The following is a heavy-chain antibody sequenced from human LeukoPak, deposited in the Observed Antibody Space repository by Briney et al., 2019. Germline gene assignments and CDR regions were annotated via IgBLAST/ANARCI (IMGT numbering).Heavy chain of an antibody. CDR2: IFIHGDET. J-gene: IGHJ6*03. V-gene: IGHV3-23*01. CDR1: GFTFSSYA. Sequence: PGGSLRLSCAASGFTFSSYALSWVRQAPGKGLEWVSGIFIHGDETYHAESVKGRFTTSRDNSKNTLYLQMNSLRAEDTAVYYCAKDTVPAAMYYYYMDVWGKGTTVTVSS. CDR3: AKDTVPAAMYYYYMDV. D-gene: IGHD2-2*01.